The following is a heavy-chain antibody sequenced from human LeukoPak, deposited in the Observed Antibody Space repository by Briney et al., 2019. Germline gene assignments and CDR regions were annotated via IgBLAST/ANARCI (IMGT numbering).Heavy chain of an antibody. Sequence: PSATLSLTCTASGCTISTYDFSWIRQPPGKGLEWIGYIHSSGGTSYYSPLNSRVTITIATSKNQFSLELSSVTAADTAVYCCARGGVYYFDFWGQGTLVTVSS. D-gene: IGHD3-16*01. CDR3: ARGGVYYFDF. V-gene: IGHV4-59*01. J-gene: IGHJ4*02. CDR2: IHSSGGT. CDR1: GCTISTYD.